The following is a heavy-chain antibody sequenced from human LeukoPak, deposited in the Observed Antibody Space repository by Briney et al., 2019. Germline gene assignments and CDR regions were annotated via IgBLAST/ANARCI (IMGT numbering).Heavy chain of an antibody. Sequence: GGSLRLSCATSGFTFSNYWMSWVRQTPGKGLEWVANIKQDGSERFIVDSVKGRFTVSRDNTKNSLYLQMNSLRADDTAVYYCARDPEGFDYRGQGTLVTVSS. CDR3: ARDPEGFDY. J-gene: IGHJ4*02. CDR1: GFTFSNYW. CDR2: IKQDGSER. V-gene: IGHV3-7*01.